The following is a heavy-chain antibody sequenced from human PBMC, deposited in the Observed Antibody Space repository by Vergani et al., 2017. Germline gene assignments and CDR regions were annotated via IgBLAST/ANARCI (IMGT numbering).Heavy chain of an antibody. CDR2: VFYGGRT. J-gene: IGHJ4*02. V-gene: IGHV4-39*01. CDR3: ARHISVVRPSSMTAFDY. D-gene: IGHD2-21*01. Sequence: QMQLQESGPGLVKPSETLSLSCTVSGDSISTSSYAWGWIRQPPGKTLEWIGTVFYGGRTSYNPSLKSRVTLSLDTSKKQISLHLTSVTAADTAVYYCARHISVVRPSSMTAFDYWAREPWSPSP. CDR1: GDSISTSSYA.